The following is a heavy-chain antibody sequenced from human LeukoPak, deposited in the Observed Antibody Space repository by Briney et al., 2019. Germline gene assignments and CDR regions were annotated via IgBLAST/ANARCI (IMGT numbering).Heavy chain of an antibody. CDR2: ISSSSSYT. J-gene: IGHJ4*02. V-gene: IGHV3-21*01. CDR1: GFTFSSYS. CDR3: ARGTGYNPYYFDY. D-gene: IGHD5-24*01. Sequence: GGSLRLSCAASGFTFSSYSMNWVRQAPGKGLEWVSSISSSSSYTYYADSVKGRFTISRDNAKNSLYLQMNSLRAEDTAVYYCARGTGYNPYYFDYWGQGTLVTVSS.